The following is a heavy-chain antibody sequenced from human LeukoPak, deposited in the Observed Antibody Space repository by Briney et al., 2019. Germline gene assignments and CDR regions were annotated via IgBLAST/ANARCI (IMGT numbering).Heavy chain of an antibody. CDR3: ARAWVPYYYDSSGYRDAAVEYFQH. CDR2: INHSGST. Sequence: SETLSLTCAVYGGSFSGYYWSWIRQPPGKGLEWIGEINHSGSTNYNPSLKSRVTISVDTSKNQFSLKLSSVTAADTAVYYCARAWVPYYYDSSGYRDAAVEYFQHWGQGTLVTVSS. V-gene: IGHV4-34*01. CDR1: GGSFSGYY. J-gene: IGHJ1*01. D-gene: IGHD3-22*01.